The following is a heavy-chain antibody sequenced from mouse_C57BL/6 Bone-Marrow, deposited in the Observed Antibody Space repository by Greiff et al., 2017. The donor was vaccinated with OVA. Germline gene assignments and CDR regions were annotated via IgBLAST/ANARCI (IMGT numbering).Heavy chain of an antibody. D-gene: IGHD1-1*01. CDR2: IYPGDGDT. Sequence: QVQLQQSGPELVKPGASVKISCKASGYAFRSSWMNWVKQRPGKGLEWIGRIYPGDGDTNYNGKFKGKDTLTADKSSSTAYMQLSSLTSEDSAVYCGARWGAFTTVVAGAFDYWGQGTTLTVSS. J-gene: IGHJ2*01. V-gene: IGHV1-82*01. CDR3: ARWGAFTTVVAGAFDY. CDR1: GYAFRSSW.